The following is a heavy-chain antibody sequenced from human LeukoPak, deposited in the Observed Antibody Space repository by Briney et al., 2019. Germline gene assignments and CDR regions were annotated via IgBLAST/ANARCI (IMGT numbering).Heavy chain of an antibody. CDR1: EFTVSSNY. CDR2: IYSGGST. J-gene: IGHJ6*02. CDR3: ARDGGSGIYYNPYYYYYGMDV. V-gene: IGHV3-66*01. D-gene: IGHD3-10*01. Sequence: PGGSLRLSCAASEFTVSSNYMSWVRQAPGKGLEWVSVIYSGGSTYYADSVKGRFTISRDNPKNTLYLQMNSLRAEDTAVYYCARDGGSGIYYNPYYYYYGMDVWGQGTTVTVSS.